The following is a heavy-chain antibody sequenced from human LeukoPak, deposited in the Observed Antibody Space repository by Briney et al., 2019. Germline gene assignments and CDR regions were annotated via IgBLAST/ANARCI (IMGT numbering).Heavy chain of an antibody. D-gene: IGHD2-2*01. Sequence: GGSLRLSCAASGFTFDDYAMHWVRQAPGKGLEWVSGISWNSGSIGYADSVKGRFTISRDNAKNSLYLQMNSLRAEDMALYYCAKEGIVVVPAAIPEGYYYCYYMDVWGKGTTVTVSS. V-gene: IGHV3-9*03. CDR1: GFTFDDYA. CDR2: ISWNSGSI. CDR3: AKEGIVVVPAAIPEGYYYCYYMDV. J-gene: IGHJ6*03.